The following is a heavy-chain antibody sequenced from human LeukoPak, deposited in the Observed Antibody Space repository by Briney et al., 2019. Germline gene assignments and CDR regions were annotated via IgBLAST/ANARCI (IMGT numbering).Heavy chain of an antibody. CDR1: GFTFSSYG. J-gene: IGHJ4*02. CDR3: ARESSGYSNYYFDY. CDR2: IRYDGSNK. D-gene: IGHD4-11*01. Sequence: PGGSLRLSCAASGFTFSSYGMHWVRQAPGKGLEWVAVIRYDGSNKYYADSVKGRFTISRDNSKNTLYLQMNSLRAEDTAVYYCARESSGYSNYYFDYWGQGTLVTVSS. V-gene: IGHV3-33*01.